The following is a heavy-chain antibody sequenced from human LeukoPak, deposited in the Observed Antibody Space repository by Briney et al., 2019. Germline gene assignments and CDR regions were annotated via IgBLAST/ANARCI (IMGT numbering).Heavy chain of an antibody. J-gene: IGHJ6*03. CDR2: ISAYNGNT. V-gene: IGHV1-18*01. D-gene: IGHD3-10*01. CDR3: ARTQGTHYYYYYYMDV. CDR1: GYTFTSYG. Sequence: ASVKVSCKASGYTFTSYGISWVRQAPGQGLEWIGWISAYNGNTNYAQKLQGRVTMTTDTSTSTAYMELRSLRSDDTAVYYCARTQGTHYYYYYYMDVWGKGTTVTVSS.